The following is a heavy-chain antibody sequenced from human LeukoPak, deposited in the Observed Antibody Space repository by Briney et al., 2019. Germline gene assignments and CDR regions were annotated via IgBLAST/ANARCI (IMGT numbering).Heavy chain of an antibody. CDR1: GFTFSSYA. D-gene: IGHD6-19*01. Sequence: GGSLRLSCAASGFTFSSYAMSWVRQAPGKGLEWVSAISGSGGSTYYADSVEGRFTISRDNSKNTLYLQMNSLRAEDTAVYYCAKYSSGWYYFDYWGQGTLVTVSS. CDR3: AKYSSGWYYFDY. CDR2: ISGSGGST. J-gene: IGHJ4*02. V-gene: IGHV3-23*01.